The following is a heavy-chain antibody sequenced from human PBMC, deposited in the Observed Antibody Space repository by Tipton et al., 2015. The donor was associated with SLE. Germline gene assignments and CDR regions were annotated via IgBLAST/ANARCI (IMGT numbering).Heavy chain of an antibody. CDR2: MYYSGST. CDR1: NGSISSSPYY. CDR3: ARGPYYYMDV. V-gene: IGHV4-39*06. Sequence: TLSLTCTVSNGSISSSPYYWGWIRQSPGKGLEWVGSMYYSGSTYYNPSLKSRVTMSVVTSKLQCPLNLPSVTAADTAVYYCARGPYYYMDVWGKGTTVTVSS. J-gene: IGHJ6*03.